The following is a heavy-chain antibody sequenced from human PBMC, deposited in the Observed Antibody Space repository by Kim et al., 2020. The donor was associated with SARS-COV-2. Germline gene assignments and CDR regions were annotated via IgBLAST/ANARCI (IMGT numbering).Heavy chain of an antibody. Sequence: ASVKVSCKASGYTFTSYGISWVRQAPGQGLEWMGWISAYNGNTNYAQKLQGRVTMTTDTSTSTAYMELRSLRSDDTAVYYCARDTYLLVVPAAPGLFDYWGQGTLVTVSS. V-gene: IGHV1-18*01. CDR2: ISAYNGNT. D-gene: IGHD2-2*01. CDR1: GYTFTSYG. J-gene: IGHJ4*02. CDR3: ARDTYLLVVPAAPGLFDY.